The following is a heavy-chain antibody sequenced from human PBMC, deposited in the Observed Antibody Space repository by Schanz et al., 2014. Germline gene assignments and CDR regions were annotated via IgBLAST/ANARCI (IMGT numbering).Heavy chain of an antibody. CDR2: IIPSFGLA. Sequence: VHLEQSGAEVKKPGSSVKVSCKASGGTFSSFGINWVRQAPGQGLEWMGSIIPSFGLAKYERKFQDKVTITAGTSTTADYMKMSGLIYENRPVYYCARDQLDSGAECYSVEVFEIWGQGTLVIVSA. CDR1: GGTFSSFG. V-gene: IGHV1-69*04. CDR3: ARDQLDSGAECYSVEVFEI. D-gene: IGHD2-21*01. J-gene: IGHJ4*03.